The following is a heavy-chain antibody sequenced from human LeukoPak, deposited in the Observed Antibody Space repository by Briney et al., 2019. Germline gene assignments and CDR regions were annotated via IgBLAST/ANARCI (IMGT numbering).Heavy chain of an antibody. CDR1: GFTFSSYG. CDR3: ARDADTYGNYYYYYMDV. J-gene: IGHJ6*03. D-gene: IGHD5-18*01. Sequence: GGSLRLSCAASGFTFSSYGMRWDRQAQGKGLEWVAVISYEGNNKYYADSGKGRFTVSRDNSNNTLYLQMNSLRAEDTAVYYCARDADTYGNYYYYYMDVWGQGTPVTVSS. V-gene: IGHV3-30*03. CDR2: ISYEGNNK.